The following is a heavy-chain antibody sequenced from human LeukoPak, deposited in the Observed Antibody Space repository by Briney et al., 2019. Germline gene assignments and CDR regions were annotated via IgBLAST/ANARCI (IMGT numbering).Heavy chain of an antibody. V-gene: IGHV4-39*01. CDR2: LFYGGST. D-gene: IGHD1-26*01. J-gene: IGHJ6*03. CDR3: ARWQVGATPYYYYYMDV. Sequence: PSETLSLTCTVSGGSISSSGYYWGWIRQPPGKGLEWIGSLFYGGSTYYNPSLKGRVTISVDTSKTQFSLGLSSVTAADTAVYYCARWQVGATPYYYYYMDVWGKGTTVAVSS. CDR1: GGSISSSGYY.